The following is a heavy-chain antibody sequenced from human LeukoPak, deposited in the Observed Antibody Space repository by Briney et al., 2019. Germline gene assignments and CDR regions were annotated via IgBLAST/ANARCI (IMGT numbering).Heavy chain of an antibody. V-gene: IGHV3-11*01. CDR1: GFTLSDYY. Sequence: PRGSLRLSCAASGFTLSDYYMSWIRPAPGKGLEWVSYISSSGSTIYYADPVKGRFTISRDNAKNSLYLQMNSLRAEDTAVYYCARVGATTDLDYWGQGTLVTVSS. D-gene: IGHD1-26*01. CDR2: ISSSGSTI. J-gene: IGHJ4*02. CDR3: ARVGATTDLDY.